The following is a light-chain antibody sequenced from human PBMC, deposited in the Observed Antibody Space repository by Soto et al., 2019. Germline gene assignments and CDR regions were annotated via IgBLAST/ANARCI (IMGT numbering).Light chain of an antibody. Sequence: QSVLTQPPSASGTPGQRVTISCSGSSSHIGSNTVNWYQQLPGTAPKLLIYSNNQRPSGVPDRFSGSKSGTSASLAISGLQSEDEADYSCAAWDDSLNGYVFGTGTKLTVL. CDR2: SNN. CDR3: AAWDDSLNGYV. V-gene: IGLV1-44*01. CDR1: SSHIGSNT. J-gene: IGLJ1*01.